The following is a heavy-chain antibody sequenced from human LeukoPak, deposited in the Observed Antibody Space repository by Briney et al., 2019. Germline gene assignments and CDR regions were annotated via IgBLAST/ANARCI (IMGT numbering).Heavy chain of an antibody. CDR2: IYYSGIT. V-gene: IGHV4-59*01. Sequence: KPSETLSLTCTVSGGSISSSYWSWIRQPPGKELQWIGDIYYSGITNYNPSLKSRVTISLDTSKNQFSLKLNSVTAADTAVYYCARASGAFDYWGQGALVTVSS. J-gene: IGHJ4*02. CDR3: ARASGAFDY. CDR1: GGSISSSY.